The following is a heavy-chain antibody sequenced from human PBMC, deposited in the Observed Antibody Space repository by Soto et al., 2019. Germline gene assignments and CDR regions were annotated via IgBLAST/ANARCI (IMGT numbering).Heavy chain of an antibody. J-gene: IGHJ4*02. Sequence: ASVKVSCKASGGTFSSYAISWVRQAPGQGLEWMGGIIPIFGTANYAQKFQGRVTITADESTSTAYMELSSLRSEDTAVYYCARDVEEAYYYDSSGYPGGYWGQGTLVTVSS. CDR3: ARDVEEAYYYDSSGYPGGY. CDR1: GGTFSSYA. D-gene: IGHD3-22*01. V-gene: IGHV1-69*13. CDR2: IIPIFGTA.